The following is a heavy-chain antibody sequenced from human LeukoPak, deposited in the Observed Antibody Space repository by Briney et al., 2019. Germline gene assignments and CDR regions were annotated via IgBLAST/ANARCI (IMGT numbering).Heavy chain of an antibody. CDR2: INLDGSEK. J-gene: IGHJ4*02. CDR3: ARDSDYASGN. Sequence: GGSLRLSCAASGFTFSRYWMSWVRQAPGKGLEWVANINLDGSEKYYVDPVKGRFTISRDNAKNSLYLQMNSLRAEDTAVYYCARDSDYASGNWGQGTLVTVSS. D-gene: IGHD4/OR15-4a*01. V-gene: IGHV3-7*01. CDR1: GFTFSRYW.